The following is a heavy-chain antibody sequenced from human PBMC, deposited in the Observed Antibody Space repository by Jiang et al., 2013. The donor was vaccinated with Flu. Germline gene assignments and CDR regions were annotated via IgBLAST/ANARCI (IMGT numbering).Heavy chain of an antibody. CDR1: GFTFTSSA. Sequence: GTSVKVSCKASGFTFTSSAVQWVRQARGQRLEWIGWIVVGSGNTNYAQKFQERVTITRDMSTSTAYMELSSLRSEDTAVYYCAADWVWAHYYDSSGPGQRDAFDIWGQGTMVTVSS. CDR3: AADWVWAHYYDSSGPGQRDAFDI. V-gene: IGHV1-58*01. J-gene: IGHJ3*02. CDR2: IVVGSGNT. D-gene: IGHD3-22*01.